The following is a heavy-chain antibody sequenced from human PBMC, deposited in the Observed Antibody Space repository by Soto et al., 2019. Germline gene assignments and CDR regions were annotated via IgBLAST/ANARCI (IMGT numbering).Heavy chain of an antibody. V-gene: IGHV4-31*03. CDR3: ARDFGCGGGNCYSIRFTELFGMDI. CDR2: VYYRDFS. J-gene: IGHJ6*02. Sequence: PSETLSLTCTVFGGSISSGGYYWSWIRQHPGKGLEWIGYVYYRDFSYYNPSLKSRVTISVDASKNQFSLTLSSVTAADTAVYYCARDFGCGGGNCYSIRFTELFGMDIWGQGTTVTLSS. CDR1: GGSISSGGYY. D-gene: IGHD2-15*01.